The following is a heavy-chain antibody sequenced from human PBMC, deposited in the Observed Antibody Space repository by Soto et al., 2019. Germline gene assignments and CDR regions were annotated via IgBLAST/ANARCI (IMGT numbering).Heavy chain of an antibody. J-gene: IGHJ5*02. CDR2: INAYNGNT. CDR1: GYTFTSYG. Sequence: QVHLWRPGAEVKKPGASVKVSCRPSGYTFTSYGISGLRQPPGQGLEGMGWINAYNGNTNYAQKLQGRVTMTTDTSTSTAYMELRSLRSDDTAVYYCARVLPPFDPWGQGTLVTVSS. CDR3: ARVLPPFDP. V-gene: IGHV1-18*01.